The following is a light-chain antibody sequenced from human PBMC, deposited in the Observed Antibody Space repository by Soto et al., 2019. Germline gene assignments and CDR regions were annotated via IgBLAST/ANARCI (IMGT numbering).Light chain of an antibody. CDR1: QSISSW. J-gene: IGKJ4*01. Sequence: DIQMTQSPSTLSASVGDRVTITCRASQSISSWLAWYQQKPGKAPKLLIYDASSLESGVPSRFSDSGSWTEFTLPISSLQPDDFATYCSQQYNSYPLTFGGGTKVEIK. CDR2: DAS. CDR3: QQYNSYPLT. V-gene: IGKV1-5*01.